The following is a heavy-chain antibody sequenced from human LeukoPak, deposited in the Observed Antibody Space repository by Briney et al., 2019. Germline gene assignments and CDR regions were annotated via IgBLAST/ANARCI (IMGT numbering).Heavy chain of an antibody. CDR1: GSPISNYY. D-gene: IGHD6-19*01. Sequence: TSETLSLTCSVSGSPISNYYWSWIRQSPGKGLEWIGYIYSTGSTDYNPSLKSRVTISVETSKNQFSLRLSSVTAADTAVYFCARHEGLARPFDYWGQGTLVPVSS. CDR2: IYSTGST. V-gene: IGHV4-59*08. J-gene: IGHJ4*02. CDR3: ARHEGLARPFDY.